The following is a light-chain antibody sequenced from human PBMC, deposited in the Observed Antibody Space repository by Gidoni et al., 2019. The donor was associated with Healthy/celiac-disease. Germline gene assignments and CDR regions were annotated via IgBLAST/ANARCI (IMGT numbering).Light chain of an antibody. Sequence: DTVLTQSPGTLSSPPGERATISSRASQSVSSSYLAWSQQKPGQAPRLLIYGASSRATGIPDRFSGSGSGTDFTLTISRLEPEDFAVYYCQQYGSSPPGFTFGPGTEVDIK. CDR1: QSVSSSY. V-gene: IGKV3-20*01. CDR3: QQYGSSPPGFT. CDR2: GAS. J-gene: IGKJ3*01.